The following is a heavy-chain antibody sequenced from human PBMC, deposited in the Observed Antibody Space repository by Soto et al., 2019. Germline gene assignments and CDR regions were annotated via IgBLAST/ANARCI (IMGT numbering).Heavy chain of an antibody. J-gene: IGHJ4*02. CDR1: GFTFSSYG. CDR2: IWYDGSNK. V-gene: IGHV3-33*01. Sequence: QVQLVESGGSVVQPGRSLRLSCAASGFTFSSYGMHWVRQAPGKGLEWVAVIWYDGSNKYYADSVKGRFTISRDNSKNTLYLQMNSLRAEATAVYYCARAPYDILTGYRPLFDYWGQGTPVTVSS. CDR3: ARAPYDILTGYRPLFDY. D-gene: IGHD3-9*01.